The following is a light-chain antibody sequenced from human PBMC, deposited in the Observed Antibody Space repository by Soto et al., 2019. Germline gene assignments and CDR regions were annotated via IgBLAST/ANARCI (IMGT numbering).Light chain of an antibody. CDR1: SSDVGAYNY. CDR3: SSHTTSNTRV. V-gene: IGLV2-14*01. Sequence: QPVLTQPASVSGSPGQSITISCTGTSSDVGAYNYVSWYQQHPGKAPKLIIYEVSNRPSGVSWRFSGSKSGNTASLTISGLQSEDEADYYCSSHTTSNTRVFGTGTKLTVL. J-gene: IGLJ1*01. CDR2: EVS.